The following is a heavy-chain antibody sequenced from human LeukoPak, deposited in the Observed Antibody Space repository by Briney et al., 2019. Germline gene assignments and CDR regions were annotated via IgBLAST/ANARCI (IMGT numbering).Heavy chain of an antibody. CDR2: IKPNGGGT. D-gene: IGHD6-19*01. CDR1: GYTFIDPY. Sequence: ASVKVSCKSSGYTFIDPYIHWVRQAPGQGLEWMGWIKPNGGGTQYAQKFQDRVTMTRDTSVSSTYMELSGLRSDDTAVYYCAREKPAVPGTYFDYWGQGSLVTVSS. CDR3: AREKPAVPGTYFDY. V-gene: IGHV1-2*02. J-gene: IGHJ4*02.